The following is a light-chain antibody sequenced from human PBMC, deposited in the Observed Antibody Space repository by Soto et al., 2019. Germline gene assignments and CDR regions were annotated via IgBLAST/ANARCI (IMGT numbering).Light chain of an antibody. V-gene: IGKV1-5*03. CDR2: KAS. CDR3: QQYDSYVT. Sequence: DIQLTQSPSTLSASVGDRVTITCRASQSISRWVAWYQQKPGKAPKLLIYKASSLESGVPSRFSGSGSGTEFTLTINSLQPDDFATYYCQQYDSYVTFGGGTKVEIK. J-gene: IGKJ4*01. CDR1: QSISRW.